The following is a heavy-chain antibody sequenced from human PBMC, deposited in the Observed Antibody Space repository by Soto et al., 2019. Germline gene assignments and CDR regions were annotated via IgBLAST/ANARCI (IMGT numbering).Heavy chain of an antibody. V-gene: IGHV1-69*06. Sequence: SVKVSCKASGGTFSSYAISWVRQAPGQGLEWMGGIIPIFGTANYAQKFQGRVTITADKSTSTAYMELSSLRSEDTAVYYCARDATRSAGSGSYYYFDYWGQGTLVTVS. CDR2: IIPIFGTA. D-gene: IGHD1-26*01. CDR3: ARDATRSAGSGSYYYFDY. J-gene: IGHJ4*02. CDR1: GGTFSSYA.